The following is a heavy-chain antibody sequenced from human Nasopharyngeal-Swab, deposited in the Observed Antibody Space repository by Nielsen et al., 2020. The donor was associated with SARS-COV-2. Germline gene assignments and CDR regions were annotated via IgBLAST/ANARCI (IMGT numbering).Heavy chain of an antibody. J-gene: IGHJ4*02. Sequence: GGSLRLSCEASGFTFSDYYMSWIRQAPGKGLEWVSYISSSSSYTNYADSVKGRFTISRDNAKNSLYLQMNSLRAEDTAVYYCARDHYYGSGSQEMVDYWGQGTLVTVSS. D-gene: IGHD3-10*01. CDR1: GFTFSDYY. CDR3: ARDHYYGSGSQEMVDY. CDR2: ISSSSSYT. V-gene: IGHV3-11*06.